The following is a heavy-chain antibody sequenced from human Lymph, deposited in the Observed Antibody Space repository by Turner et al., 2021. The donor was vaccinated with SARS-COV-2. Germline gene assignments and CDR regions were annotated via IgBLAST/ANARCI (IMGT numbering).Heavy chain of an antibody. V-gene: IGHV3-53*02. CDR1: GIIVSRNY. D-gene: IGHD6-13*01. CDR2: IYSGGTT. J-gene: IGHJ6*02. CDR3: ARDLGTYGMDV. Sequence: EVQLVETGGGLIQHGGYLRLSCAASGIIVSRNYMNWVRQAPGKGLEWVSVIYSGGTTYYADSVKGRFTISRDKSKNTLYLQMNSLRVEDTAVYYCARDLGTYGMDVWGQGTTVTVSS.